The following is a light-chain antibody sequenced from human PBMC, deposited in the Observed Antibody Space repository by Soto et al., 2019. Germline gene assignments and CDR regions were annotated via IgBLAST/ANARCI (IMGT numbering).Light chain of an antibody. CDR3: QQSYTAVT. V-gene: IGKV1-39*01. Sequence: DIQMTQSPSSLSASVGDRISITCRASQSVSSYLNWYQQKPGKAPRLLIYAASHLHTGVPSRFRGTGSAIHFTLTISSPQPEAFVIYYCQQSYTAVTFGQGTRLEIK. CDR2: AAS. J-gene: IGKJ5*01. CDR1: QSVSSY.